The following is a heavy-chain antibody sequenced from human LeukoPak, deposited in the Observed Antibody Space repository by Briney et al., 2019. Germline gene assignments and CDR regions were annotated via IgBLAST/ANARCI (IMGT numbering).Heavy chain of an antibody. CDR1: GFTFSSYA. CDR3: ARSVDSTSPYYFDY. J-gene: IGHJ4*02. V-gene: IGHV3-30*04. Sequence: GGSLRLSCAASGFTFSSYAMHWVRQAPGKGLEWVAVISYDGSNKYYADSVKGRFTISRDNSKNTLYLQMNSLRAEDTAVYYCARSVDSTSPYYFDYWGQGTLVTVSS. CDR2: ISYDGSNK. D-gene: IGHD2-2*01.